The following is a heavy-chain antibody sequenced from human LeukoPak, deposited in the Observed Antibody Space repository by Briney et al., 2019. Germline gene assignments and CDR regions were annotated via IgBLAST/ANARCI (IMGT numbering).Heavy chain of an antibody. J-gene: IGHJ4*02. Sequence: GGSLSLSCAASGYTFSNYWMSWVREAPGKGLEWVANIKHDGSEKYYVDSVKGRFTISRDKAKNPLSLQMNSLRAEDTAVYYCARTPRYCSSTGCFYFDYWGQGTLVTLSS. CDR2: IKHDGSEK. D-gene: IGHD2-2*01. CDR3: ARTPRYCSSTGCFYFDY. CDR1: GYTFSNYW. V-gene: IGHV3-7*01.